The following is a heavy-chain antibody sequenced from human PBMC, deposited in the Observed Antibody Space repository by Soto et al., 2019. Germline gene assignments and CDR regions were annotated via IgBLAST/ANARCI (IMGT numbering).Heavy chain of an antibody. V-gene: IGHV3-11*01. J-gene: IGHJ4*02. CDR3: ATEPNYYDSRPSG. Sequence: PGGSLRLSCAASGFTFSDYYMSWIRQAPGKGLEWVSYISSSGSTIYYADSVKGRFTISRDNAKNSLYLQINSLRAEDTAVYYCATEPNYYDSRPSGWGQGTLVTVSS. CDR2: ISSSGSTI. CDR1: GFTFSDYY. D-gene: IGHD3-22*01.